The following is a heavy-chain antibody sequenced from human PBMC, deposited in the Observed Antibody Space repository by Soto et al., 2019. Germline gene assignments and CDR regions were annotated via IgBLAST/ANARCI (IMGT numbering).Heavy chain of an antibody. CDR2: INGDGSGT. CDR3: ARGIFGSGTANDY. Sequence: EVQLVESGGGLVQPGGSLRLSCAASGFTFSGSWMHWVRQAPGKGLVWVSRINGDGSGTSYADFVKGRFTISRDDAKNTLFLQMNGRRAEDTAVHYCARGIFGSGTANDYWGQGTLVTVSS. J-gene: IGHJ4*02. CDR1: GFTFSGSW. V-gene: IGHV3-74*01. D-gene: IGHD3-10*01.